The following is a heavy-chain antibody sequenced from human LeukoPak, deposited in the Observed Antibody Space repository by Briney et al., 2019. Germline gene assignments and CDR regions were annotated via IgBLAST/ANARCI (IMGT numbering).Heavy chain of an antibody. CDR3: ATETYYYDSSGYYYRGAFDY. J-gene: IGHJ4*02. Sequence: GASVKVSCKVSGYTLTELSTHWVRQAPGKGLEWMGGFDPEDGETIYAQKFQGRVTMTEDTSTDTAYMELSSLRSEDTAVYYCATETYYYDSSGYYYRGAFDYWGQGTLVTVSS. CDR2: FDPEDGET. CDR1: GYTLTELS. D-gene: IGHD3-22*01. V-gene: IGHV1-24*01.